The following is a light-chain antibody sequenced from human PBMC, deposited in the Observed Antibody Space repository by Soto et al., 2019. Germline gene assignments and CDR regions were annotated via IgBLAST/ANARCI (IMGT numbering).Light chain of an antibody. Sequence: EIVLTQSPGTLSLSPGERATLSCRASQSVGSNYLAWYQQTPGQAPGLLIYGASTRATGIPDRFSGSGSGTDFTLTISRLEPEDFAVFYCHHYGSSPGGTFGQGTKVDIK. CDR3: HHYGSSPGGT. V-gene: IGKV3-20*01. J-gene: IGKJ1*01. CDR1: QSVGSNY. CDR2: GAS.